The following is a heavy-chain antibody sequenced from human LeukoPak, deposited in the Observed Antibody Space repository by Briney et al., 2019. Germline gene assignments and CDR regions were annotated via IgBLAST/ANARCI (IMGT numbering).Heavy chain of an antibody. Sequence: PGGSLRLSCAASGFTFSSYEINWVRQAPGKGLEWVSYISSSGTTIYYADSVKGRFTISRDNAKNSLYLQMNSLRADDAAVYYCARAGQLRNYWGQGTLVTVSS. V-gene: IGHV3-48*03. CDR3: ARAGQLRNY. CDR2: ISSSGTTI. D-gene: IGHD4-23*01. CDR1: GFTFSSYE. J-gene: IGHJ4*02.